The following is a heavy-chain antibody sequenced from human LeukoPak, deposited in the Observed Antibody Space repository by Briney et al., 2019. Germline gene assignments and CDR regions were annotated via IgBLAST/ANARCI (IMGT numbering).Heavy chain of an antibody. D-gene: IGHD6-13*01. V-gene: IGHV3-30*02. CDR3: AKDHRGVDSSSWVYNYYYYYYMDV. CDR1: GFTFSSYE. CDR2: IRYDGSNK. Sequence: RSGGSLRLSCAASGFTFSSYEMNWVRQAPGKGLEWVAFIRYDGSNKYYADSVKGRFTISRDNSKNTLYLQMNSLRAEDTAVYYCAKDHRGVDSSSWVYNYYYYYYMDVWGKGTTVTISS. J-gene: IGHJ6*03.